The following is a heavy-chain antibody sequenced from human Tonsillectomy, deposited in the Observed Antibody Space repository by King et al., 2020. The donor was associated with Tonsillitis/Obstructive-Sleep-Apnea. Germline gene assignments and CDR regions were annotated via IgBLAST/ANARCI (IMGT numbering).Heavy chain of an antibody. D-gene: IGHD4-11*01. Sequence: QLVQSGAEVKKPGASVKVSCKASGYTFTGYYMHWVRQAPGQGLEWMGRINPNSGGTNYAQKFQGRVTMTRETSISTAYMELGRVRADDTAGYYCARSADDYSNYLFSNWGQGTLVTVSS. V-gene: IGHV1-2*06. CDR3: ARSADDYSNYLFSN. CDR1: GYTFTGYY. J-gene: IGHJ4*02. CDR2: INPNSGGT.